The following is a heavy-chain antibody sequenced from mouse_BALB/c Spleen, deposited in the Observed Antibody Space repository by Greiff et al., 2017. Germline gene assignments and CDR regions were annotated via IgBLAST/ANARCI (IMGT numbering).Heavy chain of an antibody. D-gene: IGHD2-4*01. Sequence: EVKLVESGPGLVKPSQSLSLTCSVTGYSITSGYYWNWIRQFPGNKLEWMGYISYDGSNNYNPSLKNRISITRDTSKNQFFLKLNSVTTEDTATYYCAREEVYDYDDGWYFDVWGAGTTVTVSS. CDR3: AREEVYDYDDGWYFDV. CDR1: GYSITSGYY. V-gene: IGHV3-6*02. J-gene: IGHJ1*01. CDR2: ISYDGSN.